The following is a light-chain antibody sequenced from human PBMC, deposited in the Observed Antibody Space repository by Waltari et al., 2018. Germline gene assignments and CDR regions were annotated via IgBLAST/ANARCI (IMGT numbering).Light chain of an antibody. V-gene: IGLV1-40*01. CDR2: GKT. J-gene: IGLJ3*02. Sequence: QSVLTQPPSMSGAPEQKVTIPCTGGSSNFGAGYDVHWYQQFPGTAPKLLIFGKTNRPAGVPGRFSGSRSGTSASLAIAGLQSEDEAVYYCQSFDSSLSASVFGGGTKLTVL. CDR3: QSFDSSLSASV. CDR1: SSNFGAGYD.